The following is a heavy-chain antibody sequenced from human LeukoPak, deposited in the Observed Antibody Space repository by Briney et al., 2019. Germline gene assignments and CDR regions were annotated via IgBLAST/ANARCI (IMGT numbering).Heavy chain of an antibody. CDR1: GGSISSSSYY. D-gene: IGHD3-22*01. Sequence: SETLSLTCTVSGGSISSSSYYWGWIRPPPGKGLEWIGSIYYSGSTYSNPSLKSRVTISVDTSKNQFSLKLSSVTAADTAVYYCARRLNYYDSSGYYYASTYYFDYWGQGTLVTVSS. J-gene: IGHJ4*02. CDR2: IYYSGST. V-gene: IGHV4-39*01. CDR3: ARRLNYYDSSGYYYASTYYFDY.